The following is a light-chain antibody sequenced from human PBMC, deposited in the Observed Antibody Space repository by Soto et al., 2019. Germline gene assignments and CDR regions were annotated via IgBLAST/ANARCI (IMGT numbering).Light chain of an antibody. CDR1: QTISSH. V-gene: IGKV1-39*01. CDR3: QQSYTTPLT. Sequence: DIQMTQSPSSLSASVGDIVIITCRASQTISSHLNWYQQKPGKSPNLLVYAASSLQSGVPASFTGSDSGTDFTLTISSLQPEDFPSYCCQQSYTTPLTFVQGTRL. J-gene: IGKJ5*01. CDR2: AAS.